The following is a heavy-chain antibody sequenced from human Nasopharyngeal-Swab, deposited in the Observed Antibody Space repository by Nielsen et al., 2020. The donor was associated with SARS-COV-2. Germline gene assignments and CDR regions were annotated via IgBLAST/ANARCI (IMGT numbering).Heavy chain of an antibody. Sequence: GVSLEISCAASGLTFRSYSMNWVRQAPGKGLEWVSSISSSSGSIYYADPVKGRFTVSRDNAKYSLYLQMNSLRAEDTGVYYCARVNTYGYYGGGDYWGKGTLVTVSS. V-gene: IGHV3-21*01. J-gene: IGHJ4*02. D-gene: IGHD3-10*01. CDR3: ARVNTYGYYGGGDY. CDR1: GLTFRSYS. CDR2: ISSSSGSI.